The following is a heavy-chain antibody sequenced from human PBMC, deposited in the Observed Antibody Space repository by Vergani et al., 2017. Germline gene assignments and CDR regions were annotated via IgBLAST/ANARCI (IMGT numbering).Heavy chain of an antibody. D-gene: IGHD3-10*01. CDR1: GYTFTSYD. CDR3: ARGAGITMVRGVIVGWFDP. V-gene: IGHV1-8*03. CDR2: MNPNSGNT. Sequence: QVQLVQSGAEVKKPGASVKVSCKASGYTFTSYDINWVRQATGQGLEWMGWMNPNSGNTGYAQKFQGRVTITRNTSISTAYMEQSSLRSEDTAVYYCARGAGITMVRGVIVGWFDPWGQGTLVTVSS. J-gene: IGHJ5*02.